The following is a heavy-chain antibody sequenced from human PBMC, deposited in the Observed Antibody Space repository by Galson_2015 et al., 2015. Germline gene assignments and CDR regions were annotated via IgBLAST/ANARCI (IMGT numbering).Heavy chain of an antibody. J-gene: IGHJ4*02. CDR1: GGSLRSGGYY. CDR3: ARTPIAARPASYFDY. Sequence: TLSLPCPVSGGSLRSGGYYWSWIRPQLGEGLEWVGDIYFSGSTYYNPSLKSRVTISVDTSKNQFSLKLSSVTAADTAVYYCARTPIAARPASYFDYWGQGTLVTVSS. V-gene: IGHV4-31*03. CDR2: IYFSGST. D-gene: IGHD6-6*01.